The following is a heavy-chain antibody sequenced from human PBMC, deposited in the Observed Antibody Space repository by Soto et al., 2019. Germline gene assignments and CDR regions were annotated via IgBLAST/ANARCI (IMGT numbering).Heavy chain of an antibody. J-gene: IGHJ3*01. CDR2: VSGSGGST. V-gene: IGHV3-23*01. CDR3: AKGRCSGGACSYTFDV. D-gene: IGHD2-15*01. Sequence: PGGALRLSCAASGFPFCFYNMKWVRPAPGKGLEWVSAVSGSGGSTTSADSVKGRFTISRDNSMNTLYLQMNSLRAEDTAAYYCAKGRCSGGACSYTFDVWGQGTMVTVSS. CDR1: GFPFCFYN.